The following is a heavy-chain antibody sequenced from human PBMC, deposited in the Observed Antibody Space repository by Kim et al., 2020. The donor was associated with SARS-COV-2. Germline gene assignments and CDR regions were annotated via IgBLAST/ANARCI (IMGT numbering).Heavy chain of an antibody. V-gene: IGHV3-66*01. J-gene: IGHJ4*02. CDR3: AREEDDFGANSGYFDY. Sequence: SGKGRFTISRDYSKNTLYLQMNRLRVEDTAVYYCAREEDDFGANSGYFDYWGQGILVTVSS. D-gene: IGHD4-17*01.